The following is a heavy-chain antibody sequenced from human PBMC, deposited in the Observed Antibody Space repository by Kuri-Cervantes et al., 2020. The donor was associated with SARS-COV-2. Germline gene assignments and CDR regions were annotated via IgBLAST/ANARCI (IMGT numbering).Heavy chain of an antibody. CDR2: ISSSSSTI. CDR3: AKASLVGYYYYYMDV. J-gene: IGHJ6*03. CDR1: GFTFSSYS. D-gene: IGHD1-26*01. Sequence: GESLKISCAASGFTFSSYSMNWVRQAPGKGLEWVSYISSSSSTIYYADSVKGRFTISRDNAKNPLYLQMNSLRAEDTAVYYCAKASLVGYYYYYMDVWGKGTTVTVSS. V-gene: IGHV3-48*01.